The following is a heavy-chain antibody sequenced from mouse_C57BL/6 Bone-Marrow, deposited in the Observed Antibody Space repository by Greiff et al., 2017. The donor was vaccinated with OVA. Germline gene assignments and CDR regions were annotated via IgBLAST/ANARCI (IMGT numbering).Heavy chain of an antibody. V-gene: IGHV2-9-1*01. CDR2: IWTGGGT. CDR3: ASNYYGSSYWYFDV. Sequence: VQLKESGPGLVAPSQSLSITCTVSGFSFTSYAISWVRQPPGKGLEWLGVIWTGGGTNYNSALKSRLSISKDNSKSQVFLKMNSLQTDDTARYYCASNYYGSSYWYFDVWGTGTTVTVSS. D-gene: IGHD1-1*01. CDR1: GFSFTSYA. J-gene: IGHJ1*03.